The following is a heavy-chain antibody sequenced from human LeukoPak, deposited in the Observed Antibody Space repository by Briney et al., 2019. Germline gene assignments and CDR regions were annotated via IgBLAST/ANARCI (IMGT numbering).Heavy chain of an antibody. D-gene: IGHD5-18*01. J-gene: IGHJ3*02. V-gene: IGHV4-59*01. Sequence: GSLRLSCAASGFTFSDYYMSWIRQPPGKGLEWIGYIYYSGSTTYNPSLKSRVTISVDTSKNQFSLKLSSVTAADTAVYYCARGRSGYSYVHDAFDIWGQGTMVTVSS. CDR2: IYYSGST. CDR1: GFTFSDYY. CDR3: ARGRSGYSYVHDAFDI.